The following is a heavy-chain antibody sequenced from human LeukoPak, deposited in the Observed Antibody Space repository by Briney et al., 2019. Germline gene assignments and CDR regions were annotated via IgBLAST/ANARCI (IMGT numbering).Heavy chain of an antibody. D-gene: IGHD6-13*01. CDR3: ARDEGHSTNWGLFDF. V-gene: IGHV3-30-3*01. Sequence: PGGSLRLSCAASGFRFSDYAVHWLRQAPGKGLEWVAIISHNGGATDHTDSVKGRFSVSRDNSDYFLYLQMDNLRLDDTAVYYCARDEGHSTNWGLFDFWGQGSLVTVS. CDR1: GFRFSDYA. J-gene: IGHJ4*02. CDR2: ISHNGGAT.